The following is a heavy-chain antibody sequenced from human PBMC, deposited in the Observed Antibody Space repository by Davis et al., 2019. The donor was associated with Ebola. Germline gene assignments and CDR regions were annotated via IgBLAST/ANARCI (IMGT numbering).Heavy chain of an antibody. CDR3: SERGSSV. CDR1: GVPISRHH. J-gene: IGHJ4*02. D-gene: IGHD3-10*01. Sequence: PSETLSLTCTVPGVPISRHHWSWIRQPPGKRLEWFGSFYYTGSAYYNTSLASRATISVDTSKNQFSLKLTSVTAADTAMYYCSERGSSVWGQGTLVTVSS. CDR2: FYYTGSA. V-gene: IGHV4-59*03.